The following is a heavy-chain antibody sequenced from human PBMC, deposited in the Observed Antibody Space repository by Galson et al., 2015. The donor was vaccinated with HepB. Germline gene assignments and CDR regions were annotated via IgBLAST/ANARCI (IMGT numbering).Heavy chain of an antibody. Sequence: SLRLPCAASGFTFGDYAMTWFRQAPGKGLEWVGFIRSKTYGGTTEYAASVQGRFSIPSDDSKSIAYLHMDSLRPEDTAVYYCSRLALGVGIRTHWGQGTLVTVSS. CDR2: IRSKTYGGTT. CDR1: GFTFGDYA. CDR3: SRLALGVGIRTH. J-gene: IGHJ4*02. V-gene: IGHV3-49*03. D-gene: IGHD1-26*01.